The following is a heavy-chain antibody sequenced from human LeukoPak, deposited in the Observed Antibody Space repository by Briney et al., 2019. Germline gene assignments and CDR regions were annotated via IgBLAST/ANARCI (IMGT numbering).Heavy chain of an antibody. J-gene: IGHJ4*02. D-gene: IGHD7-27*01. V-gene: IGHV6-1*01. CDR2: TRFRSTWMT. CDR1: GDSVSSKSVS. Sequence: PSQTLSLTCAISGDSVSSKSVSWSWIRQSPSGGLEFLGRTRFRSTWMTFYSLSVQSRMTINADTSRNHVSLRLNSVTPEDTALYYCVRDFNWGFDYWGQGTLATVSA. CDR3: VRDFNWGFDY.